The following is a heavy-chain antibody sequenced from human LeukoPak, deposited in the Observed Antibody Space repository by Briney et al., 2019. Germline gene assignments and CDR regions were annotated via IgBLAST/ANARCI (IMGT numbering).Heavy chain of an antibody. J-gene: IGHJ3*01. CDR2: IWYDGSNE. V-gene: IGHV3-33*01. CDR3: AAAFGV. CDR1: GFTFSNYG. Sequence: GESLKISCAASGFTFSNYGMHWVRQAPGKGLEWVADIWYDGSNEYYADSVKGRFTISRDNSKNMLYLQMTSLRAEDTAVYYCAAAFGVWGQGTMVTVSS.